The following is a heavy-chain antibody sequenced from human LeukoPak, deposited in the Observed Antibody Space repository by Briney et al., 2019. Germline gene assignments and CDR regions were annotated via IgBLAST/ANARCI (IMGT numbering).Heavy chain of an antibody. D-gene: IGHD2-8*01. J-gene: IGHJ4*02. V-gene: IGHV3-23*01. CDR2: ISGSGGST. CDR1: GFTFSSYT. CDR3: AKDRSCTNDICHGDFDY. Sequence: GGSLRLSCAASGFTFSSYTVSWVRQAPGKGLEWVSSISGSGGSTYSADSVKGRFTISRDNSKNTLYLQMNSLRAEDTALYYCAKDRSCTNDICHGDFDYWGQGTLVTVSS.